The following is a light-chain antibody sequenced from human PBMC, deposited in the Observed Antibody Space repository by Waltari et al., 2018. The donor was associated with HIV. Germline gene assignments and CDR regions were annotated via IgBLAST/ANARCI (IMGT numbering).Light chain of an antibody. CDR2: TNK. J-gene: IGLJ2*01. V-gene: IGLV1-40*01. CDR1: SSNLGAGSD. Sequence: QSVLTQPPSVSGAPGQRVTISCTGSSSNLGAGSDLHWYQQLPGTAHKRRIYTNKYRPSGVADRFYGSKCGSAAALAITGLQAEGGANYYCQSRENSLRGNVVFGGGTKLTVL. CDR3: QSRENSLRGNVV.